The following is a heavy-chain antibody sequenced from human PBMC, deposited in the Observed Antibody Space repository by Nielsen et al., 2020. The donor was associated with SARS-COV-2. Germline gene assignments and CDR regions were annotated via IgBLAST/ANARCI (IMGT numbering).Heavy chain of an antibody. D-gene: IGHD3-22*01. CDR2: IYYSGST. V-gene: IGHV4-59*08. CDR1: GGSISSYY. J-gene: IGHJ4*02. CDR3: ARSSGYYSTSHYFDY. Sequence: SETLSLTCTVSGGSISSYYWSWIRQPPGKGLEWIGYIYYSGSTNYNPSLKSRVTISVDTSKNQFSLKLSSVTAADTAVYYCARSSGYYSTSHYFDYWGQGTLVTVSS.